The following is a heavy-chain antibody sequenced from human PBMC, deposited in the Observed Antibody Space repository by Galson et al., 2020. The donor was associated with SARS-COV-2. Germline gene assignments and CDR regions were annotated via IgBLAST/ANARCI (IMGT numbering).Heavy chain of an antibody. Sequence: KLSGPTLVKPTQTLTLTCTFSGFSLSTSGVGVGWIRQPPGKALEWLALIYWDDDKRYSPSLKSRLTITKDTSKNQVVLTMTNMDPVDTATYYCAHRQDTMIVAVYFDYWGQGTLVTVSS. V-gene: IGHV2-5*02. J-gene: IGHJ4*02. CDR3: AHRQDTMIVAVYFDY. CDR2: IYWDDDK. CDR1: GFSLSTSGVG. D-gene: IGHD3-22*01.